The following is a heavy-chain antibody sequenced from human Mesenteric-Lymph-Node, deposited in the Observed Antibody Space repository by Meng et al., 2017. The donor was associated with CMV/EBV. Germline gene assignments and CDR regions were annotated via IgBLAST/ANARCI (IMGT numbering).Heavy chain of an antibody. D-gene: IGHD3-22*01. CDR2: LVPMLDIT. J-gene: IGHJ4*02. Sequence: RQAPGQGLEWMGRLVPMLDITSYAQKFQGVPSYAKKFQGRVTITADTSTSTAYMELRSLRSEDTAVYYCARLGADTYDSSGYYFDYWGQGTLVTVSS. CDR3: ARLGADTYDSSGYYFDY. V-gene: IGHV1-69*02.